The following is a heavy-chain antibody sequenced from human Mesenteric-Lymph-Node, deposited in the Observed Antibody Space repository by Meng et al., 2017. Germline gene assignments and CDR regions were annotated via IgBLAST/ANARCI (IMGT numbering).Heavy chain of an antibody. CDR3: ARDSLRRLQNYYGMDV. D-gene: IGHD4-17*01. J-gene: IGHJ6*02. V-gene: IGHV4-34*01. Sequence: SQTLSLTCAVYGGSFSGYYWSWIRQPPGKGLEWIGEINHSGSTNYNPSLKSRVTISVDTSKNQFSLKLSSVTAADTAVYYCARDSLRRLQNYYGMDVWGQGTTVTVSS. CDR1: GGSFSGYY. CDR2: INHSGST.